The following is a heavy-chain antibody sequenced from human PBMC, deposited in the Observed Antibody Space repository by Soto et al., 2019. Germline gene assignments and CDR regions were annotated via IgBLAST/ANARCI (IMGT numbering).Heavy chain of an antibody. CDR2: ISGSGGST. CDR1: GFTFCSSA. D-gene: IGHD2-2*02. J-gene: IGHJ6*02. CDR3: AKGGLYCSSTCCYTGGYYYYYYGMDV. V-gene: IGHV3-23*01. Sequence: GGSLRLSCAASGFTFCSSAMSWVCQAAGKGLEWVSAISGSGGSTYYADSVKGRFTISSDNSRNTLYLQMNSLRAEDTAVYSCAKGGLYCSSTCCYTGGYYYYYYGMDVWGQGTTGTVSS.